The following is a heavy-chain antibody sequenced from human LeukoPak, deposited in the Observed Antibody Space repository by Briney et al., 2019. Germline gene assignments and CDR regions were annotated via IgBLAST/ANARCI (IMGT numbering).Heavy chain of an antibody. CDR2: ISAYNGNT. CDR3: ARSSGGHYDSSGYSAY. J-gene: IGHJ4*02. Sequence: ASVKVSCKASGYTFTSYGISWVRQAPGQGLEWMGWISAYNGNTNYAQKLQGRVTMTTDTPTSTAYMELRSLRSDDTAVYYCARSSGGHYDSSGYSAYWGQGTLVTVSS. CDR1: GYTFTSYG. D-gene: IGHD3-22*01. V-gene: IGHV1-18*01.